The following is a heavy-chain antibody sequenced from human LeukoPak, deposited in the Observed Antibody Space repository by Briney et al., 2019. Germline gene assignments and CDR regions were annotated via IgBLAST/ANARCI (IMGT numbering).Heavy chain of an antibody. CDR2: ISSSGSTI. Sequence: GGSLRLSCAASGFTFSSYSMNWVRQAPGKGLEWVSYISSSGSTIYYADSVKGRFTISRDNAKNSLYLQMNSLRAEDTAVYYCARVGSPPWSYYYYMDVWGKGTTVTVSS. CDR3: ARVGSPPWSYYYYMDV. V-gene: IGHV3-48*01. CDR1: GFTFSSYS. J-gene: IGHJ6*03. D-gene: IGHD1-26*01.